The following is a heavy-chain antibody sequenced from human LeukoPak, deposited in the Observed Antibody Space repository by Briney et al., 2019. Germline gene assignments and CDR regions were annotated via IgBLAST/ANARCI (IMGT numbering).Heavy chain of an antibody. V-gene: IGHV4-34*01. Sequence: SGTLSPTFAVHGGSFIGYYWGWFRKPPGKGLEWIGTFYYSGRTYYNPSLKSRVTISVETSKNQFSLKLSAVTAADTAVYYCASVRRGFGESSKYYSYYYMDVWGNGTTVTISS. J-gene: IGHJ6*03. D-gene: IGHD3-10*01. CDR1: GGSFIGYY. CDR2: FYYSGRT. CDR3: ASVRRGFGESSKYYSYYYMDV.